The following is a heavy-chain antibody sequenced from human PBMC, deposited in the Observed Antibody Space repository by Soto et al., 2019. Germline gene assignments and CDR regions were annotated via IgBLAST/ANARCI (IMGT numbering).Heavy chain of an antibody. Sequence: PGGSLRLSCAASGFPFSSYAMSWVRQAPGKGLEWVSAISGSGGSTYYADSVKGRFTISRDNSKNTLYLQMNSLRAEDTAVYYCAKVEGDTVTLNFDYWGQGTLVTVSS. CDR1: GFPFSSYA. J-gene: IGHJ4*02. V-gene: IGHV3-23*01. D-gene: IGHD4-17*01. CDR2: ISGSGGST. CDR3: AKVEGDTVTLNFDY.